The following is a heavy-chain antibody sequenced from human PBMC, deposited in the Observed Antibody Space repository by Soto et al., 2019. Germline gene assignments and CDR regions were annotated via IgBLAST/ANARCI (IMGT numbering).Heavy chain of an antibody. Sequence: SVKVTCKASGGTFSSYAISWVRQAPGQGLEWMGGIIPIFGTANYAQKFQGRVTITADESTSTAYMELSSLRSEDTAVYYCATGVEEDAYYYDSSCPTRGFDPWGQGTLVTVSS. D-gene: IGHD3-22*01. CDR1: GGTFSSYA. J-gene: IGHJ5*02. CDR2: IIPIFGTA. V-gene: IGHV1-69*13. CDR3: ATGVEEDAYYYDSSCPTRGFDP.